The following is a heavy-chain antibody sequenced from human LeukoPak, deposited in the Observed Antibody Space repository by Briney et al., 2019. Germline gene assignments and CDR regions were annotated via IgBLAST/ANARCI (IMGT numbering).Heavy chain of an antibody. V-gene: IGHV4-59*01. CDR3: ARWSGYDSNFDY. CDR2: IYYSGST. Sequence: SETLSLTCTVSGGSISSYYWSWIRQPPGKGLEWIGYIYYSGSTNYNPSLKSRVTISVDTSKNQFSLKLSSVTAADTAVYYCARWSGYDSNFDYWGQGTLVTVSS. CDR1: GGSISSYY. D-gene: IGHD5-12*01. J-gene: IGHJ4*02.